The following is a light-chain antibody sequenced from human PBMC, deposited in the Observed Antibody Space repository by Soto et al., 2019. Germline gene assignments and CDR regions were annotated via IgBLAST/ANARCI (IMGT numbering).Light chain of an antibody. CDR2: RNS. V-gene: IGLV1-47*01. J-gene: IGLJ2*01. CDR3: ASWDDSLSGFVV. CDR1: SSNIGSNY. Sequence: QLVLTQPPSASGTPGQRVTISCSGSSSNIGSNYVFWYQQLPGTAPKVLMYRNSQRPSGVPDRFSGSKSGTSASLAISGLRSEDEADYYCASWDDSLSGFVVFGGGTKLTVL.